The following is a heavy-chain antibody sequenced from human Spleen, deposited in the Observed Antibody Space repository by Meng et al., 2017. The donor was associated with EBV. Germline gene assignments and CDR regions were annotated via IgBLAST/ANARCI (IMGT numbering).Heavy chain of an antibody. Sequence: QRRDSGPGPVRHPGTLSLTCTVSGDSISSFYYWGWIRQPPGRGLEWIGSVHYTGSTYYSPSLKSRVTVSVDTSKNQFSLRLTSVTAADTAVYYCAKGRTVARSPWFDPWGQGALVTVSS. J-gene: IGHJ5*02. D-gene: IGHD6-6*01. CDR3: AKGRTVARSPWFDP. CDR2: VHYTGST. CDR1: GDSISSFYY. V-gene: IGHV4-38-2*02.